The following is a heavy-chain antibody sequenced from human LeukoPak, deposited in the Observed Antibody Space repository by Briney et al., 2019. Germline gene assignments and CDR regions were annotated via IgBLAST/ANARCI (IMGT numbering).Heavy chain of an antibody. Sequence: GGALRLSCAASGFTISSYAMSWVRQAPGKGLELVSAISGSGGSTYYADSVKGRFTISRDNSKNTLYLQMNSLRAEDTAVYYCAKVRERLFDYFDYWGQGTLVTVSS. CDR3: AKVRERLFDYFDY. V-gene: IGHV3-23*01. CDR1: GFTISSYA. J-gene: IGHJ4*02. CDR2: ISGSGGST. D-gene: IGHD3-3*01.